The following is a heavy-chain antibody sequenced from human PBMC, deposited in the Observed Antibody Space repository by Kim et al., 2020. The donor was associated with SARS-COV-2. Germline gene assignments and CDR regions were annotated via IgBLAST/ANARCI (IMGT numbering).Heavy chain of an antibody. Sequence: GGSLRLSCAASGFTFSSYAMSWVRQAPGKGLEWVSAISGSGGSTYYADSVKGRFTISRDNSKNTLYLQMNSLRAEDTAVYYCAKFLWFGELSEGYYYYYYGMDVWGQGTTVTVSS. J-gene: IGHJ6*02. CDR1: GFTFSSYA. CDR3: AKFLWFGELSEGYYYYYYGMDV. V-gene: IGHV3-23*01. CDR2: ISGSGGST. D-gene: IGHD3-10*01.